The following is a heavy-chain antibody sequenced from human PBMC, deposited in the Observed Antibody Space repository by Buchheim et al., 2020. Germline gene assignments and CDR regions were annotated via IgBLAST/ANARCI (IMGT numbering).Heavy chain of an antibody. CDR1: GFTFSSYS. CDR2: ISSYSSTI. V-gene: IGHV3-48*02. Sequence: EVQLLESGGGLVQPGGSLRLSCAASGFTFSSYSMNWVRQAPGKGLEWVSYISSYSSTIYYADSVKGRFNISRDNAKNSLYLQMNSLRDEDTAVYYCARKGLLWFGEVGMDVWGQGTT. J-gene: IGHJ6*02. CDR3: ARKGLLWFGEVGMDV. D-gene: IGHD3-10*01.